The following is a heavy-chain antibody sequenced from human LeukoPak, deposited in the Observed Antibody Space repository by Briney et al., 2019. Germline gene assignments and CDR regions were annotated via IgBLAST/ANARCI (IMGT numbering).Heavy chain of an antibody. J-gene: IGHJ5*02. CDR3: TRGHWGLQS. CDR1: GASFTDYY. D-gene: IGHD7-27*01. Sequence: SETLSLTCTVSGASFTDYYWSWIRQTPGKGLEWISYMHHSGNSDYNPSLRSRVTTSLDTSKNQFSLNLISVTAADTAVYYCTRGHWGLQSWSQGTLVTVSS. CDR2: MHHSGNS. V-gene: IGHV4-59*01.